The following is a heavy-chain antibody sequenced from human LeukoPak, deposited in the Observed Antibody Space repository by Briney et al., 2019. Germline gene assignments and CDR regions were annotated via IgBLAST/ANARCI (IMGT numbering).Heavy chain of an antibody. CDR2: ISSSSSYI. D-gene: IGHD3-10*01. J-gene: IGHJ6*02. Sequence: GGSLRLSCAASGFTFSSYSMNWVRQAPGKGLEWVSSISSSSSYIYYADSVKGRFTISRDNAKNSLYLQMNSLRAEDTAVYYCARNNPQLLVRGVKSRDYYYGMDVWGQGTTVTVSS. CDR1: GFTFSSYS. CDR3: ARNNPQLLVRGVKSRDYYYGMDV. V-gene: IGHV3-21*01.